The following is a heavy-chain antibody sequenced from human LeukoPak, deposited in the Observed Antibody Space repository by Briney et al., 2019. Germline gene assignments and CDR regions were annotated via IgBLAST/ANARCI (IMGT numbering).Heavy chain of an antibody. D-gene: IGHD4-11*01. Sequence: SETLSLTCTVSGGSISSGSYYWSWIRQPAGKGLEWIGRIYTSGSTNYNPSLKSRVTISVDTSKNQFSLKLSSVTAADTAVYYCARLPTTVTQPYYYYMDVWGKGTTVTVSS. CDR3: ARLPTTVTQPYYYYMDV. J-gene: IGHJ6*03. V-gene: IGHV4-61*02. CDR1: GGSISSGSYY. CDR2: IYTSGST.